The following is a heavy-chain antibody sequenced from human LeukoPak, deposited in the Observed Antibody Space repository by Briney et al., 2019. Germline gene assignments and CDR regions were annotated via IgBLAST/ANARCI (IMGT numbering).Heavy chain of an antibody. CDR2: ISYSGNT. CDR1: GGSVNTADNY. Sequence: SETLSLTCTVSGGSVNTADNYWTWIRQPPGKGLEWIGFISYSGNTYYHPSLQSRASLSLDTSGKHFYLRLTSVIAADTAVYYCARGSGSDPWPIFDPWGPGTLVTVSS. D-gene: IGHD3-10*01. J-gene: IGHJ5*02. CDR3: ARGSGSDPWPIFDP. V-gene: IGHV4-30-4*01.